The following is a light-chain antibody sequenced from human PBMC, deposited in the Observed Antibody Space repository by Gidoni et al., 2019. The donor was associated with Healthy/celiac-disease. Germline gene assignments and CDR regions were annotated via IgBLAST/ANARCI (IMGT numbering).Light chain of an antibody. J-gene: IGLJ2*01. CDR2: EDN. CDR1: SGSIASNY. Sequence: FMLTQPHSVSESPGKTVTISCTRSSGSIASNYVQWYQQSPGSAPTTVIYEDNQRPSGVPDRFSGSIDSSSNSASLTISGLKTEDEADYYCQSYDSSNVVFGGGTKLTVL. V-gene: IGLV6-57*04. CDR3: QSYDSSNVV.